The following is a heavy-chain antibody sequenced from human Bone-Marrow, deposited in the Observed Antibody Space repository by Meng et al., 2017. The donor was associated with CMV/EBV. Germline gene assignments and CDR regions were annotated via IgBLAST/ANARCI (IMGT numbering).Heavy chain of an antibody. J-gene: IGHJ6*02. D-gene: IGHD2-2*01. V-gene: IGHV3-23*03. CDR2: IYSGGSST. Sequence: GRSLKISCAASGFTFSSYAMSWVRQAPGKGLEWVSVIYSGGSSTYYADSVKGRFTISRDNSKNTLYLQMNSLRAEDTAVYYCARDLGCSSTSGYEGGYYYYYYGMDVWGQGTTVTVSS. CDR1: GFTFSSYA. CDR3: ARDLGCSSTSGYEGGYYYYYYGMDV.